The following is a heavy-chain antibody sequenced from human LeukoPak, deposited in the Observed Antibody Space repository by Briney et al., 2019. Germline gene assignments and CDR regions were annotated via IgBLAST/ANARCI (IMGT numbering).Heavy chain of an antibody. CDR2: IYYSGST. CDR3: ASFEYSSSALY. Sequence: PSETLSLTCTVSGGSISSYYWGWIRQPPGKGLEWIGSIYYSGSTYYNPSLKSRVTISVDTSKNQFSLKLSSVTAADTAVYYCASFEYSSSALYWGQGTLVTVSS. D-gene: IGHD6-6*01. V-gene: IGHV4-39*01. J-gene: IGHJ4*02. CDR1: GGSISSYY.